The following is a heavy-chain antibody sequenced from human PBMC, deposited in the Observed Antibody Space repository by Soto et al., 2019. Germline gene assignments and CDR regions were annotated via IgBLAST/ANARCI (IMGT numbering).Heavy chain of an antibody. J-gene: IGHJ4*02. CDR3: AKDIGYDITGTNFDY. D-gene: IGHD1-7*01. CDR2: ISWNSGSI. CDR1: GFTFDDYA. V-gene: IGHV3-9*01. Sequence: GGSLRLSYAASGFTFDDYAMHWVRQAPGKGLEWVSGISWNSGSIGYADSVKGRFTISRDNAKNSLYLQMNSLRAEDTALYYCAKDIGYDITGTNFDYWGQGTLVTVSS.